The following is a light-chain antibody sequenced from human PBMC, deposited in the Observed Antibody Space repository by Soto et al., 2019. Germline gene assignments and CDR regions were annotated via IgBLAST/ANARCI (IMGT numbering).Light chain of an antibody. CDR3: SSFAGSNNLV. V-gene: IGLV2-8*01. CDR1: SSDVGGYSY. J-gene: IGLJ1*01. Sequence: QSAPTQPPSASGSPGQSVTISCTGTSSDVGGYSYVSWHQQHPGKAPKLIIYEVTKRPSGVPDRFSGSKSGNTASLTVSGLQAEDEADYYCSSFAGSNNLVFGTGTKVTVL. CDR2: EVT.